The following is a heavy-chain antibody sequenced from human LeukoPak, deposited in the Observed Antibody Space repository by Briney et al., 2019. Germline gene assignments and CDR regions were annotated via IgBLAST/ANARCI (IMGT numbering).Heavy chain of an antibody. CDR2: IYHSGST. Sequence: SETLSLTCTVSGYSISSGYYWGWIRQPPGKGLEWIGSIYHSGSTYYNPSLKSRATISVDTSKHQFSLKLSSVTAAGTAVYYCARARFGVVDRYFDYWGQGTLVTVSS. CDR3: ARARFGVVDRYFDY. J-gene: IGHJ4*02. D-gene: IGHD2-15*01. CDR1: GYSISSGYY. V-gene: IGHV4-38-2*02.